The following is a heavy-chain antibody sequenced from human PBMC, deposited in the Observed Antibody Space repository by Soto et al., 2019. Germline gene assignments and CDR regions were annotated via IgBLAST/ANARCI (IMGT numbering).Heavy chain of an antibody. Sequence: GGSLRLSCSASGFTFSNYSMNWVRQAPGKGLEWVSSISSSSTHIYYANSVKGRFTISRDNAKNSLYLQMNSLRAEDTAVYYCARWDGSSTGYVAYWGWGTLVTVPS. V-gene: IGHV3-21*01. CDR3: ARWDGSSTGYVAY. CDR2: ISSSSTHI. J-gene: IGHJ4*02. CDR1: GFTFSNYS. D-gene: IGHD2-2*01.